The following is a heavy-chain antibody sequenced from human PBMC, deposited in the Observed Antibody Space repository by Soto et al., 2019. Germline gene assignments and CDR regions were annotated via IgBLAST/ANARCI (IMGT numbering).Heavy chain of an antibody. CDR2: IREDGKEI. J-gene: IGHJ3*02. Sequence: GGSLRLSCAASGFTLSSYWMAWVRQTPGKGLEFVANIREDGKEINYVGSVKGRFTISRDNAKNSLFLQMNSLRDDDTAVYYCGTDQWGGAFDIGGQGTMVTV. CDR3: GTDQWGGAFDI. D-gene: IGHD3-10*01. CDR1: GFTLSSYW. V-gene: IGHV3-7*01.